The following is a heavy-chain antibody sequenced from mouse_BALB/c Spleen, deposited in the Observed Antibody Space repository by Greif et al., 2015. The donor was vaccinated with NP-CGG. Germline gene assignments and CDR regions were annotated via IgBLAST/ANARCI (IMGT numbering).Heavy chain of an antibody. CDR3: ASFTTASDY. CDR1: GFNIKDTY. Sequence: VQLQQPGAELVKPGASVKLSCTASGFNIKDTYMHWVKQRPEQGLEWIGRIDPANGNTKYDPKFQGKATITADTSSNTAYLQLSSLASGDTAVYYCASFTTASDYWGQGTTLTVSS. V-gene: IGHV14-3*02. D-gene: IGHD1-2*01. J-gene: IGHJ2*01. CDR2: IDPANGNT.